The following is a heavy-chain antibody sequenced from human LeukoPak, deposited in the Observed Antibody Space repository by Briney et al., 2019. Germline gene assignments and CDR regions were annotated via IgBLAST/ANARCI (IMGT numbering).Heavy chain of an antibody. CDR1: GFTFSSCS. CDR2: ISSGSSSI. V-gene: IGHV3-48*02. J-gene: IGHJ4*02. CDR3: ARGRATGRSGGDY. D-gene: IGHD3-9*01. Sequence: PGGSLRLSCAASGFTFSSCSMNWVRQAPGKGLEWVSYISSGSSSIYYADSVKGRLTISRDNAENSLYLQMNSLRDEDTAVYYCARGRATGRSGGDYWGQGTLVTVSS.